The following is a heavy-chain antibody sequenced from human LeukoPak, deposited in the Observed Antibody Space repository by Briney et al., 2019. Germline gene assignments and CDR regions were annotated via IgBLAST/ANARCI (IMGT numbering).Heavy chain of an antibody. CDR3: TTECYTGGRYFDY. Sequence: GGSLRLSCAASGFTFTNAWMTWVRQAPGKGLEWVGHIKSKTDGGTTDYAAPVKGRFIISRDDLKTTLYLQMNSLKTEDTAVYYCTTECYTGGRYFDYWGQGTLVTVSS. D-gene: IGHD2-8*02. CDR1: GFTFTNAW. V-gene: IGHV3-15*01. CDR2: IKSKTDGGTT. J-gene: IGHJ4*02.